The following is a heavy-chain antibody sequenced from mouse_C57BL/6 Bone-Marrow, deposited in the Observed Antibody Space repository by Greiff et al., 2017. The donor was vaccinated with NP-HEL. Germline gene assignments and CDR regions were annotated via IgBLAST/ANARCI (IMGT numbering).Heavy chain of an antibody. CDR2: ISYDGSN. D-gene: IGHD2-3*01. CDR1: GYSITSGYY. Sequence: DVKLQESGPGLVKPSQSLSLTCSVTGYSITSGYYWNWIRQFPGNKLEWMGYISYDGSNNYNPSLKNRISITRDTSKNQFFLKLNSVTTEDTATYYCARGDGYPDYWGQGTSVTVSS. V-gene: IGHV3-6*01. J-gene: IGHJ4*01. CDR3: ARGDGYPDY.